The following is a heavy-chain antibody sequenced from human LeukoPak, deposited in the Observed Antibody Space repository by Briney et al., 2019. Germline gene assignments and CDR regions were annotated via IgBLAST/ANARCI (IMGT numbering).Heavy chain of an antibody. D-gene: IGHD4-17*01. J-gene: IGHJ4*02. V-gene: IGHV3-21*04. CDR3: ARGAYGDYDY. CDR2: ISSSGSYI. Sequence: GGSLRLSCAASGFTFSSYSMNWVRQAPGKGLEWVSSISSSGSYINYADSVKGRFTISRDNSKNTLYLQMNSLRAEDTALYYCARGAYGDYDYWGQGTLVTVSS. CDR1: GFTFSSYS.